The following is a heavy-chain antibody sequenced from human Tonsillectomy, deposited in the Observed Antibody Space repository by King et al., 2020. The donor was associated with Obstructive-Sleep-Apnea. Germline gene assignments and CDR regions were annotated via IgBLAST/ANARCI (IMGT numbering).Heavy chain of an antibody. Sequence: QLQESGPGLVKPSETLSLTCTVSGGSISSYYWSWIRQPPGKGLEWIGYIYYSGSTNYNPSLKSRVTISVDTSKNQFSLKLSSVTAADTAVYCCARDGTYSSSWYFAFDIWGQGTMVTVSS. CDR2: IYYSGST. D-gene: IGHD6-13*01. V-gene: IGHV4-59*01. J-gene: IGHJ3*02. CDR1: GGSISSYY. CDR3: ARDGTYSSSWYFAFDI.